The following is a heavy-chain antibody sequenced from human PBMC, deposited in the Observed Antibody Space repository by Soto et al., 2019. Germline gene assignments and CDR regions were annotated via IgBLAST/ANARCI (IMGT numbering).Heavy chain of an antibody. Sequence: QVQLQESGPGLVKPSETLFLTCIVSGGSMSPYYWSWVRQTPGKGLEWIGHIYYIGSTSYNPSLTSRVIISIATSKNQFSLRLTSVTAADTAVYYCARDSAVTATDNWFDPWGQGTLVTVSS. CDR2: IYYIGST. J-gene: IGHJ5*02. CDR1: GGSMSPYY. CDR3: ARDSAVTATDNWFDP. D-gene: IGHD2-21*02. V-gene: IGHV4-59*01.